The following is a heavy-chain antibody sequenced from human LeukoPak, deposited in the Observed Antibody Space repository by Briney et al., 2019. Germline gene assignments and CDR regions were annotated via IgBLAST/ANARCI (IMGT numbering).Heavy chain of an antibody. D-gene: IGHD1-26*01. Sequence: SETLSLTCTVSGGSISSDNYYWGWIRQPPGKGLEWIGSIYYSGSTYYNPSLKSRVTISVDTSKNQFSLKLSSVTAADTAVYYCARERYSGSYDVWGKGTTVTVSS. CDR2: IYYSGST. CDR3: ARERYSGSYDV. CDR1: GGSISSDNYY. J-gene: IGHJ6*04. V-gene: IGHV4-39*07.